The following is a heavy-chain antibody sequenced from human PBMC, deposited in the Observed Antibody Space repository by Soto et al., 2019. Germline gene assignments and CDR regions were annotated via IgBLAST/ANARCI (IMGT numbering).Heavy chain of an antibody. CDR3: ARALYSSSWYYYGMDV. J-gene: IGHJ6*02. CDR1: GGSISSYY. V-gene: IGHV4-59*01. Sequence: SETLSLTCTVSGGSISSYYWSWIRQPPGKGLEWIGHIYYSGSTNYNPSLKSRVTISVDTSKSQFSLKLSSVTAADTAVYYCARALYSSSWYYYGMDVWGQGTTVTVSS. CDR2: IYYSGST. D-gene: IGHD6-13*01.